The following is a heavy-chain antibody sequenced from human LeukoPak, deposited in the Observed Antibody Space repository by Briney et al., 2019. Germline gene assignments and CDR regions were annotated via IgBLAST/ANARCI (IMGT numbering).Heavy chain of an antibody. CDR3: ARGTVVPAATFDY. CDR2: IYSGGST. CDR1: GFTFSSYA. V-gene: IGHV3-66*02. D-gene: IGHD2-2*01. J-gene: IGHJ4*02. Sequence: TGGSLRLSCAASGFTFSSYAMSWVRQAPGKGLEWVSVIYSGGSTYYADSVKGRFTISRDNSKNTLYLQMNSLRAEDTAVYYCARGTVVPAATFDYWGQGTLVTVSS.